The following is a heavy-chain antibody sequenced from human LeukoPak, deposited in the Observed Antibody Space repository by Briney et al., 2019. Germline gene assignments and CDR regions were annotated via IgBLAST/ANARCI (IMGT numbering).Heavy chain of an antibody. CDR3: ARYDCSGGSCYIFGY. D-gene: IGHD2-15*01. CDR2: ISAYNGNT. J-gene: IGHJ4*02. V-gene: IGHV1-18*01. CDR1: VYTFTSYG. Sequence: ASVKVSCKASVYTFTSYGISWVRQAPGQGLEWMGWISAYNGNTNYAQKLQGRVTMTTDTSTSTAYMELRSLRSDDTAVYYCARYDCSGGSCYIFGYWGQGTLVTVSS.